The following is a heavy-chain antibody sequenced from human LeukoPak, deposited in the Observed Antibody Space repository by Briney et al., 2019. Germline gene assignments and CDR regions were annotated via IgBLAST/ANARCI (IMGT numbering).Heavy chain of an antibody. Sequence: PGGSLRLSCAASGFTFSSYWMSWVRQPPGKGLEWIGEINHSGSTNYNPSLKSRVTISVDTSKNQFSLKLSSVTAADTAVYYCARRKSGYSSSWYHGYYYYYMDVWGKGTTVTISS. V-gene: IGHV4-34*01. D-gene: IGHD6-13*01. CDR2: INHSGST. CDR3: ARRKSGYSSSWYHGYYYYYMDV. CDR1: GFTFSSYW. J-gene: IGHJ6*03.